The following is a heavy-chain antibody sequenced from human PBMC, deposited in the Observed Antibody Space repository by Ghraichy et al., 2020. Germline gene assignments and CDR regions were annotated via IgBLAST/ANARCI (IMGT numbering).Heavy chain of an antibody. CDR3: ARGYCSGGSCPTAPVDY. CDR2: IESDGSST. J-gene: IGHJ4*02. V-gene: IGHV3-74*01. D-gene: IGHD2-15*01. CDR1: GFTFSSYC. Sequence: GGSLRLSCGGSGFTFSSYCMHWVRQAPGKGLVWVSRIESDGSSTSYADSVKGRFTISRDNAKNTLYLQMNSLRAEDTAVYYCARGYCSGGSCPTAPVDYWGQGTLVTVSS.